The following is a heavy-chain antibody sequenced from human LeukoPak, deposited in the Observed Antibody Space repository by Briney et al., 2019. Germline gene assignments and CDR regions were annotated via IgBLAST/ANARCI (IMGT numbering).Heavy chain of an antibody. D-gene: IGHD4-17*01. CDR1: GFTFSSYD. J-gene: IGHJ4*02. CDR2: IGTAGDT. Sequence: GGSLRLSCAASGFTFSSYDMHWVRQATGKGLEWVSAIGTAGDTYYPGSVKGRLTISRENAKNSLYLQMNSLRAGDTAVYYCARGSDGDYLTDFDYWGQGTLVTVSS. CDR3: ARGSDGDYLTDFDY. V-gene: IGHV3-13*01.